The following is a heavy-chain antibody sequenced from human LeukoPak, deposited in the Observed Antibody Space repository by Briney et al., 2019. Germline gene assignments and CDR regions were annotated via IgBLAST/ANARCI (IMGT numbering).Heavy chain of an antibody. Sequence: PSETLSLTCAVYGGSFSGYYWSWIRQPPGKGLEWIGEINHSGSTNYNPSLKSRVTISVDTSKNQFSLKLSSVTAADTAVYYCARAGDIGAFDIWGQGTMVTVSS. CDR3: ARAGDIGAFDI. D-gene: IGHD7-27*01. CDR1: GGSFSGYY. V-gene: IGHV4-34*01. CDR2: INHSGST. J-gene: IGHJ3*02.